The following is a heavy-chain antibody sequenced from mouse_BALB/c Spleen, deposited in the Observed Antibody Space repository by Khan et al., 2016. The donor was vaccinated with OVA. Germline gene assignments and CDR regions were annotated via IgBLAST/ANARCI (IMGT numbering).Heavy chain of an antibody. Sequence: QIQLVQSGPELKKPGETVKISCKASGYTFTNYGMNWVKQAPGKGLKWMGWINTYTGEPTYADDFKGRFAFSLETSASTAYLQINNLKNEDTAKDVCARMKPYWYFDLWGAGTTVTVSS. V-gene: IGHV9-3-1*01. CDR2: INTYTGEP. CDR3: ARMKPYWYFDL. J-gene: IGHJ1*01. CDR1: GYTFTNYG.